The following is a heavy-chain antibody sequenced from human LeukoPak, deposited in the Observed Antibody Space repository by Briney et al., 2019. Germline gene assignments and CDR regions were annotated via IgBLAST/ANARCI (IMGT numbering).Heavy chain of an antibody. CDR2: ISGSGGST. Sequence: GGSLRLSCAASGFTFSSYAMSWVRQAPGKGLEWVSAISGSGGSTYYADSVKGRFTISRDNSKNTLYLQMNSLRAEDTAVYYCAHAGGYDSSGYYFDYWGQGTLLTVSS. CDR1: GFTFSSYA. V-gene: IGHV3-23*01. D-gene: IGHD3-22*01. CDR3: AHAGGYDSSGYYFDY. J-gene: IGHJ4*02.